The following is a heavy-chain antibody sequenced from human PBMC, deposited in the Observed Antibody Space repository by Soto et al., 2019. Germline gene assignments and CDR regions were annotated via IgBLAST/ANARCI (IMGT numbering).Heavy chain of an antibody. D-gene: IGHD3-22*01. CDR2: TYYRSKWYN. J-gene: IGHJ5*02. CDR3: ARGGDDSSGYYSDLNWFDP. CDR1: GDSVSSNSAA. Sequence: QSQTLSLTCAISGDSVSSNSAAWNWIRQSPSRGLEWLGRTYYRSKWYNDYAVSVKSRITINPDTSKNQFSLQLNSVTPEDTAVYYCARGGDDSSGYYSDLNWFDPWGQGTLVTVSS. V-gene: IGHV6-1*01.